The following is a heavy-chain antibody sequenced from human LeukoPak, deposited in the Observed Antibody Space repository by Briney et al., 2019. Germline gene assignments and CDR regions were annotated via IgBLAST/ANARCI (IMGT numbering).Heavy chain of an antibody. Sequence: PGGSLRLSCAASGFTFDDYAMHWVRQAPGKGLEWVSGISWNSGSIGYADSVKGRFTISRDNAKNSLYLQMNSLGAEDTALYYCANSANRWYSSGWYDYWGQGTLVTVSS. CDR3: ANSANRWYSSGWYDY. CDR1: GFTFDDYA. J-gene: IGHJ4*02. V-gene: IGHV3-9*01. D-gene: IGHD6-19*01. CDR2: ISWNSGSI.